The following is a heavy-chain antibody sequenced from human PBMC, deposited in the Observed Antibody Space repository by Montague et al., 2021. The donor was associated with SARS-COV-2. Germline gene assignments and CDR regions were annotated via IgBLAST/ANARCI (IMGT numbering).Heavy chain of an antibody. CDR3: ARNVLLWFGELYYFDY. V-gene: IGHV4-39*01. Sequence: SETLSLTCTVSGGSISSSSYYWGWIRQPPGKGLEWIGSIYYSGSTYYNPSPKSRVTISVDTSKNQFSLKLSSVTAADTAVYYCARNVLLWFGELYYFDYWGQGTLVTVSS. D-gene: IGHD3-10*01. CDR1: GGSISSSSYY. CDR2: IYYSGST. J-gene: IGHJ4*02.